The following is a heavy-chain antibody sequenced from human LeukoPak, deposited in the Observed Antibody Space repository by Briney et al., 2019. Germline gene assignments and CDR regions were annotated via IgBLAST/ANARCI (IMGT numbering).Heavy chain of an antibody. D-gene: IGHD3-22*01. Sequence: PSETLSLTCTVSGGSISSYYWSWIRQPAGKGLEWIGRIYTSGSTSYNPSLKSRVTMSVDTSNNQFSLKLSSVTAADTAVYYCAREGYYDSSGYYYVWWFDPWGQGTLVTVSS. V-gene: IGHV4-4*07. CDR1: GGSISSYY. J-gene: IGHJ5*02. CDR2: IYTSGST. CDR3: AREGYYDSSGYYYVWWFDP.